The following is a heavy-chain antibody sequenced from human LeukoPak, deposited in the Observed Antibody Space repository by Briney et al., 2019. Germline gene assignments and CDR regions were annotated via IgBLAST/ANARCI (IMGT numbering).Heavy chain of an antibody. CDR1: GGSFSGYY. D-gene: IGHD2-2*01. CDR3: ARAGVVPAAELDL. CDR2: IYTSGST. J-gene: IGHJ2*01. V-gene: IGHV4-59*10. Sequence: SETLSLTCAVYGGSFSGYYWSWIRQPAGKGLEWIGRIYTSGSTNYNPSLKSRVTMSVDTSKNQFSLKLSSVTAADTAVYYCARAGVVPAAELDLWGRGTLVTVSS.